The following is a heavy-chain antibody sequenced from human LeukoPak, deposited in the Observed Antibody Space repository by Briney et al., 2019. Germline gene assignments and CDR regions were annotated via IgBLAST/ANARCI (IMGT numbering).Heavy chain of an antibody. CDR1: GFTFSSYS. V-gene: IGHV3-21*01. J-gene: IGHJ5*02. CDR2: ISSSSSYI. D-gene: IGHD3-10*01. CDR3: ARDSYQDYYGRFDP. Sequence: GGSLRLSCAASGFTFSSYSMNWVRQAPGKGLEWVSSISSSSSYIYYADSVKGRFTISRDNAKSSLYLQMNSLRAEDTAVYYCARDSYQDYYGRFDPWGQGTLVIVSS.